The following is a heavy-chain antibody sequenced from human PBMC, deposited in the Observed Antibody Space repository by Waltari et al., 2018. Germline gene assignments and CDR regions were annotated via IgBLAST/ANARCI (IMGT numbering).Heavy chain of an antibody. CDR1: EYPFNSSY. CDR2: INPSGGST. V-gene: IGHV1-46*02. CDR3: ALDTGALWMDV. D-gene: IGHD2-21*01. Sequence: QVQLVQSGAEVKKPGASVKISCQTSEYPFNSSYIHWVRQAPGQGLEWMGIINPSGGSTIYAQKFQGRVTMTRDTSTSTVYMELSSLRSEDTAVYYCALDTGALWMDVWGQGTTVTVSS. J-gene: IGHJ6*02.